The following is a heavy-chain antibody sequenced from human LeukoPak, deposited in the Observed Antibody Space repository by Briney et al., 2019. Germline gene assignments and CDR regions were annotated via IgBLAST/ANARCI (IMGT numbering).Heavy chain of an antibody. CDR3: ASPHPGYTSGWYGGY. V-gene: IGHV3-9*01. Sequence: GGCLRLSCAASGFTFDDYAMHWVRQAPGKGLEWVSGISWNSGSIGYADSVKGRFTISRDNAKNSLYLQMNSLRAEDTAVYYCASPHPGYTSGWYGGYWGQGTLVTVSS. CDR2: ISWNSGSI. J-gene: IGHJ4*02. CDR1: GFTFDDYA. D-gene: IGHD6-19*01.